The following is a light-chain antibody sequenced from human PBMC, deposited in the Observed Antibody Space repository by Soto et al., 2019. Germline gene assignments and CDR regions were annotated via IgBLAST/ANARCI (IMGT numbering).Light chain of an antibody. V-gene: IGKV3-11*01. J-gene: IGKJ3*01. CDR2: DAS. CDR3: QQRSNWPIT. CDR1: QSVSSY. Sequence: ATLSLSPGERATLSCRASQSVSSYLAWYQQKPGQAPRLLIYDASNRATGIPARFSGSGSGTDFTLTISSLEPGDFAVYYCQQRSNWPITFGPGTKVDIK.